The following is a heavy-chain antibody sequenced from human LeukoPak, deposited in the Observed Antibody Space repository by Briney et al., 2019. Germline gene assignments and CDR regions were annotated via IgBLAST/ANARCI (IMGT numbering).Heavy chain of an antibody. J-gene: IGHJ4*02. CDR3: ARGAATWIQLWPPPNFDY. D-gene: IGHD5-18*01. CDR1: GGSININTYY. V-gene: IGHV4-39*07. CDR2: IYYSGRT. Sequence: SETLSLTCTVSGGSININTYYWGWIRQPPGKGLEWIGTIYYSGRTYYNPSLKSRVTISVDKSKNQFSLKLSSATAADTAVYYCARGAATWIQLWPPPNFDYWGQGTLVTVSS.